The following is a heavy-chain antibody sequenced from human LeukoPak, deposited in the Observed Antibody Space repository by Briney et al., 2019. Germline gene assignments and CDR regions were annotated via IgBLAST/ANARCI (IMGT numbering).Heavy chain of an antibody. D-gene: IGHD4/OR15-4a*01. V-gene: IGHV3-23*01. CDR3: ARRAGAYSHPYDY. Sequence: GGSLRLSCAASGFTFSIYGMGWVRQAPGKGLEWGSSISDNGGNTHYSDSVKGRFTISRDNSKHTLYLQMNRLRAEDTAVYYCARRAGAYSHPYDYWGQGTLVTVSS. CDR2: ISDNGGNT. CDR1: GFTFSIYG. J-gene: IGHJ4*02.